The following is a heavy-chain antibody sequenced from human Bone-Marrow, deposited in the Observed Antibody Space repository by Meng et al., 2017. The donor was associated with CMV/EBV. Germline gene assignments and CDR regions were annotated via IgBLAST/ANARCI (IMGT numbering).Heavy chain of an antibody. J-gene: IGHJ6*02. Sequence: GESLKISCAASGFTVSSNYMSWVRQAPGKGLEWGSVIYSGGSTYYADSVKGRFTISRDNSKNTLYLQMNSLRAEDTAVYYCARDNIVVVPAAITYYYYYGMDVWGQGTTVTVSS. CDR3: ARDNIVVVPAAITYYYYYGMDV. D-gene: IGHD2-2*02. CDR1: GFTVSSNY. V-gene: IGHV3-53*01. CDR2: IYSGGST.